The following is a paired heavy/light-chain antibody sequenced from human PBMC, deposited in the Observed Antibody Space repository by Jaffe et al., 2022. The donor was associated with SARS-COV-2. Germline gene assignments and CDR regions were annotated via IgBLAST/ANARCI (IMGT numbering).Heavy chain of an antibody. CDR1: GYTFSSNG. CDR3: AREERDGDWFDP. Sequence: QVQLVQSGAEVKKPGASVKVSCKAFGYTFSSNGISWMRQAPGQGLEWMGWINTYNGNTNYAQKLQGRVTMTTDTSTNTAYMELRSLRSDDTAVYYCAREERDGDWFDPWGQGTLVTVSS. J-gene: IGHJ5*02. D-gene: IGHD3-16*01. V-gene: IGHV1-18*01. CDR2: INTYNGNT.
Light chain of an antibody. CDR3: QSYDSTLSVL. Sequence: QSVLTQPPSVSGAPGQRVTISCTGSSSNIGAGYDVHWYQQLPGTAPKLLIYANTNRPSGVPDRFSGSKSGTSASLAITGLQAEDEADYYCQSYDSTLSVLFGTGTKVTVL. V-gene: IGLV1-40*01. CDR1: SSNIGAGYD. J-gene: IGLJ1*01. CDR2: ANT.